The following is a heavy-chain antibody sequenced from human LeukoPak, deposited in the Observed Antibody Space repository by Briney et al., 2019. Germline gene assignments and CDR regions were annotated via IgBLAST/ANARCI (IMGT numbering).Heavy chain of an antibody. Sequence: PSETLSLTCTVSGGSISSYYWSWIRQPPGKGLEWIGYIYTSGSTNYNPSLKSRVTISVDTSKNQFSLKLSSVTAADTAVYYCARRVVLAAIPSSNWFDPWGQGTLVTVSS. D-gene: IGHD2-2*02. J-gene: IGHJ5*02. CDR1: GGSISSYY. CDR2: IYTSGST. V-gene: IGHV4-4*09. CDR3: ARRVVLAAIPSSNWFDP.